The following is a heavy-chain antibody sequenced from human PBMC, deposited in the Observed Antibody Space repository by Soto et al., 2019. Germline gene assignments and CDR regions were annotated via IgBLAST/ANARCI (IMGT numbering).Heavy chain of an antibody. CDR1: GGSISSSSYY. D-gene: IGHD2-2*01. CDR2: IYYSGST. Sequence: SSETLSLTCTVAGGSISSSSYYWGWIRQPPGKGLEWIGSIYYSGSTYYNPSLKSRVTISVDTSKNHFSLKLSSVTAADTAVYYCSAAMGANFEYWGQGTLVPVSS. CDR3: SAAMGANFEY. V-gene: IGHV4-39*01. J-gene: IGHJ4*02.